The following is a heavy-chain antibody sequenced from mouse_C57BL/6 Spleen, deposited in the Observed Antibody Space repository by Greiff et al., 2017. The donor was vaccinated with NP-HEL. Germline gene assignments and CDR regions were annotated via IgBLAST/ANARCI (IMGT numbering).Heavy chain of an antibody. CDR2: IYPGDGDT. CDR1: GYAFSSSW. V-gene: IGHV1-82*01. Sequence: VQGVESGPELVKPGASVKISCKASGYAFSSSWMNWVKQRPGKGLEWIGRIYPGDGDTNYNGKFKGKATLTADKSSSTAYMQLSSLTSEDSAVYFCAKKGLGREYFDYWGQGTTLTVSS. CDR3: AKKGLGREYFDY. J-gene: IGHJ2*01. D-gene: IGHD4-1*01.